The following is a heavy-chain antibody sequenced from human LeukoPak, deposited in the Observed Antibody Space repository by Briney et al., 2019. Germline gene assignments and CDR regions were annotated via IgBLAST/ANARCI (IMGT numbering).Heavy chain of an antibody. CDR3: ALAAAGTAYYYYYYGMDV. Sequence: PGGSLRLSCAASGFTFSSYEMNWVRQAPGKGLEWVSYISNSGSTIYHADSVKGRFTISRDNAKNSLYLQMNSLRAEDTAVYYCALAAAGTAYYYYYYGMDVWGQGTTVTVSS. CDR2: ISNSGSTI. D-gene: IGHD6-13*01. V-gene: IGHV3-48*03. J-gene: IGHJ6*02. CDR1: GFTFSSYE.